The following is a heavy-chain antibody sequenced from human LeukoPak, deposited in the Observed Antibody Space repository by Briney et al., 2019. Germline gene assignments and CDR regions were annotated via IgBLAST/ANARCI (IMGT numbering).Heavy chain of an antibody. CDR3: ARREYYYGSGSYYNY. CDR2: INHSGSN. Sequence: PSETLSLTCAVYGGSFSGYYWIGIRQPPGKGLEWIGEINHSGSNNYNPSLKRPVTISVDTSKNQFSLKLSSVTAADTAVYYCARREYYYGSGSYYNYWGQGTLVTVSS. V-gene: IGHV4-34*01. J-gene: IGHJ4*02. D-gene: IGHD3-10*01. CDR1: GGSFSGYY.